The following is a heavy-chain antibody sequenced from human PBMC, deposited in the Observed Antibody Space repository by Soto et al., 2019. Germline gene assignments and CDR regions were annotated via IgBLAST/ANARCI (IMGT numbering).Heavy chain of an antibody. CDR2: IVVGSGGT. J-gene: IGHJ4*02. D-gene: IGHD3-3*02. CDR3: ADIRLAGSLHT. V-gene: IGHV1-58*01. Sequence: QARGQRLEWIGWIVVGSGGTNYAQKFQDSVTITRDMSTSTAYMELSSLRSDDTAVSCCADIRLAGSLHTWGQATLVTVSS.